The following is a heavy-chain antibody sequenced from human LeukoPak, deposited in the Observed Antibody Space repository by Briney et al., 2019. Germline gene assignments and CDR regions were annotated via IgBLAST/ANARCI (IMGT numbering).Heavy chain of an antibody. CDR3: GKPAKYWLVRGNGVDV. V-gene: IGHV3-23*01. CDR1: GFSFSTYA. Sequence: GGSLGLSCAASGFSFSTYAMTWVRQAPGKGLEWVASIDAGGGDTYHSDSVKGRFTISRDNSMNTLYLQMNSLGADDTAVYYCGKPAKYWLVRGNGVDVWGQGTTVTVSS. J-gene: IGHJ6*02. CDR2: IDAGGGDT. D-gene: IGHD6-19*01.